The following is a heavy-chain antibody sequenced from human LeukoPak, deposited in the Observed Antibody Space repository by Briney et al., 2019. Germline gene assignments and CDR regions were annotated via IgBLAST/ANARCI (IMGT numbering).Heavy chain of an antibody. D-gene: IGHD2-15*01. CDR1: GFTFSSYS. Sequence: GGSLRLSCAASGFTFSSYSMNWVRQAPGKGLEWVSYISSSSSTIYYAGSVKGRFTISRDNAKNSLYLQMNSLRAEDTAVYYCAGGVASFDYWGQGTLVTVSS. CDR2: ISSSSSTI. V-gene: IGHV3-48*01. CDR3: AGGVASFDY. J-gene: IGHJ4*02.